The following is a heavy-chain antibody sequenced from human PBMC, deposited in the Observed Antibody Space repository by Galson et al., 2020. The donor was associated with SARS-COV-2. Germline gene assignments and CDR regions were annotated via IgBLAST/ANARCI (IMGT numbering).Heavy chain of an antibody. CDR3: AHRRSDSDEGGDDGDFYFSAFDV. CDR1: GFSLTTSGVG. D-gene: IGHD2-21*01. Sequence: SGPTLVKPTQTLTLTCTFSGFSLTTSGVGVGWIRQPPGKALEWLAIIYWDDDERYSPSLTSRPTITKDTSKNQEVRTMTNMDPVDTATYYGAHRRSDSDEGGDDGDFYFSAFDVWGQGTMVTVSS. CDR2: IYWDDDE. J-gene: IGHJ3*01. V-gene: IGHV2-5*02.